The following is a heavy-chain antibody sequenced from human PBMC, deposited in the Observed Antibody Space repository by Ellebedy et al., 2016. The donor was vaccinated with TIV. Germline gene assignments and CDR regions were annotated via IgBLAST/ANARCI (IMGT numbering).Heavy chain of an antibody. CDR2: IDWDDDK. Sequence: SGPTLVKPTQTLTLTCTFSGFSLSTSGMCVSWIRQPPGKALEWLALIDWDDDKYYSTSLRTRLTISKDTSKNQVFLTMADMDPVDTATYYCARIGYSAGNPSNYDYWGQGTLVTVSS. CDR3: ARIGYSAGNPSNYDY. D-gene: IGHD4-23*01. J-gene: IGHJ4*02. V-gene: IGHV2-70*01. CDR1: GFSLSTSGMC.